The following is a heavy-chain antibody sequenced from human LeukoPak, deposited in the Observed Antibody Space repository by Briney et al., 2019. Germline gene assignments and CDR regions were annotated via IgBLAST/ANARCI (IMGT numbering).Heavy chain of an antibody. D-gene: IGHD6-13*01. V-gene: IGHV4-59*08. Sequence: SETLSLTCTVSGGSMSFYYWSWIRQSPGKGLECIGYIYYSGSTYYNPSLKSRVTISVDTSKNQFSLNLDPVTAADTAVYYCARRAGIGQAYFDHWGQGTLVTVSS. J-gene: IGHJ4*02. CDR3: ARRAGIGQAYFDH. CDR2: IYYSGST. CDR1: GGSMSFYY.